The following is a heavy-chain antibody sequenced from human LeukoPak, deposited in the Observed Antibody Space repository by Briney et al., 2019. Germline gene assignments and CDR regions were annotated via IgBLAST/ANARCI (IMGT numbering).Heavy chain of an antibody. J-gene: IGHJ5*02. Sequence: SETLSLTCTVSGGSISSYYRSWIRQPAGKGLEWIGRIYTSGSTNYNPSLKSRVTMSVDTSKNQFSLKLSSVTAADTAVYYCARFSCSSTSCLKGWFDPWGQGTLVTVSS. CDR3: ARFSCSSTSCLKGWFDP. CDR1: GGSISSYY. CDR2: IYTSGST. D-gene: IGHD2-2*01. V-gene: IGHV4-4*07.